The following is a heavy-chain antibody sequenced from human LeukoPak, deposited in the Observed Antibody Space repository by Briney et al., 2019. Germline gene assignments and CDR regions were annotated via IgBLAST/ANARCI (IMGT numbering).Heavy chain of an antibody. D-gene: IGHD1-26*01. J-gene: IGHJ3*01. Sequence: SETLSLTCSVFGGSIGSSFWNWIRLPPGKGLEWIGYISYNGRTNYSPSLKSRVIISIDTSKNQLSLNLTSVTAADTALYYCVRDRSGTYYNFDVWGQGTMVSVSA. CDR1: GGSIGSSF. V-gene: IGHV4-59*13. CDR2: ISYNGRT. CDR3: VRDRSGTYYNFDV.